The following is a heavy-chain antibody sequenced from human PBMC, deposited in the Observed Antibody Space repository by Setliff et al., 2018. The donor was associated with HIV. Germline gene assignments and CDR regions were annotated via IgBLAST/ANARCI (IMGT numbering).Heavy chain of an antibody. V-gene: IGHV4-4*07. J-gene: IGHJ4*02. CDR2: IYTSGST. CDR1: GGSISSYY. D-gene: IGHD5-18*01. CDR3: ARVFVDTAVLRVLEYYFDS. Sequence: PSETLSLTCTVSGGSISSYYWGWIRQPAGKGLEWIGRIYTSGSTKYNPALRSRVSISLDASKNQFSLNLTYVTAADTAVYYCARVFVDTAVLRVLEYYFDSWGRGTLVTVSS.